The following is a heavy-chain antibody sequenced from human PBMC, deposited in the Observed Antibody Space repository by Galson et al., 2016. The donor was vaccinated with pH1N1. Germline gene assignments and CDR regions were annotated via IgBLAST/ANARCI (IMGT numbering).Heavy chain of an antibody. CDR1: GYSISSGYY. V-gene: IGHV4-38-2*01. CDR3: ARHEMLSGGSCSSFDY. J-gene: IGHJ4*02. CDR2: IRHNGTI. Sequence: LSLTCAVSGYSISSGYYWGWIRQPPGKGLEWIGGIRHNGTIYYNPSLKSRVTISVDMSKNQLSLTLSSVTASETAVYYCARHEMLSGGSCSSFDYWGQGTLVTVSS. D-gene: IGHD2-15*01.